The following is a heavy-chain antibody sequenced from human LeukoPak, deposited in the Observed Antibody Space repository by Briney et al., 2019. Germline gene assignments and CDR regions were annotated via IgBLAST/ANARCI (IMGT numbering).Heavy chain of an antibody. Sequence: SETLSLTCTVSGDSINGYFWSWIRQPPGQGLEWVGYIYYRGGTSYNPSLGGRITVSLDTSRNQFFLRLTSVTPADTAIYYCARHGNTGPVSGLPLDHWGHGTLVSVSS. CDR3: ARHGNTGPVSGLPLDH. CDR1: GDSINGYF. V-gene: IGHV4-59*08. CDR2: IYYRGGT. D-gene: IGHD6-19*01. J-gene: IGHJ4*01.